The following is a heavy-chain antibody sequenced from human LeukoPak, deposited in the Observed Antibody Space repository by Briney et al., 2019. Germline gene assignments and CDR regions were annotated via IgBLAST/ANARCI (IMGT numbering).Heavy chain of an antibody. D-gene: IGHD6-19*01. Sequence: GGSLRLSCAAPGFTFITYSMNWVRQAPGKGLEGVSSITSSSSYIYYADSVKGRFTISRDNSKNTLYLQMNSLRAEDTAVYYCARILDSAWGELGYWGQGTLVTVSS. J-gene: IGHJ4*02. V-gene: IGHV3-21*01. CDR2: ITSSSSYI. CDR3: ARILDSAWGELGY. CDR1: GFTFITYS.